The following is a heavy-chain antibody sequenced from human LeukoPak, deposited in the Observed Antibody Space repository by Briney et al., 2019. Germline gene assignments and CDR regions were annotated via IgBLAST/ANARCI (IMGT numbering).Heavy chain of an antibody. CDR1: GFTFSSHA. J-gene: IGHJ4*02. V-gene: IGHV3-23*01. Sequence: GRSLRLSCAASGFTFSSHAMHWVRQALGQGLEWVSTISDPHSGSQTHYADSVKGRFTISRDDSQNTVYLQMDSLRAEDTAVYYCTTRLQHHFDYWSQGTQLTVSS. CDR2: ISDPHSGSQT. CDR3: TTRLQHHFDY. D-gene: IGHD2-15*01.